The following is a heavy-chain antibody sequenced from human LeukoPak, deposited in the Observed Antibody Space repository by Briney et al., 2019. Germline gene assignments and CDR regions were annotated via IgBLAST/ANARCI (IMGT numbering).Heavy chain of an antibody. D-gene: IGHD3-9*01. CDR1: GGTFSSYA. CDR2: IIPIFGTA. J-gene: IGHJ4*02. Sequence: SVKVSCKASGGTFSSYAISWLRQAPGQGLEGMGGIIPIFGTANYAQKLQGRVTITADKSTSTAYMELSSLRSEDTAVYYCAREGYDDDILTGYPDYWGQGTLVTVSS. V-gene: IGHV1-69*06. CDR3: AREGYDDDILTGYPDY.